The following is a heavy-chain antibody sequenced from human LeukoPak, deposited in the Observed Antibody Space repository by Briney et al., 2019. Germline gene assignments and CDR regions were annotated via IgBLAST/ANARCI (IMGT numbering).Heavy chain of an antibody. CDR3: ARDRSYFIFDY. J-gene: IGHJ4*02. CDR1: DFSISSGYH. V-gene: IGHV4-38-2*02. Sequence: PSETLSLTCAVSDFSISSGYHWGWVRQPPGKGLEWIGAVHHSGGTYYNPSLKSRVTMSTDTSKSQFSLKLSSVTAADTAVYYYARDRSYFIFDYWGQGTLVTVSS. D-gene: IGHD3-10*01. CDR2: VHHSGGT.